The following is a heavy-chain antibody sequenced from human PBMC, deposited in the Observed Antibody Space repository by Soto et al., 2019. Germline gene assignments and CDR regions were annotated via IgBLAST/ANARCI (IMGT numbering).Heavy chain of an antibody. J-gene: IGHJ6*02. Sequence: EVQLVESGGGLVKPGGSLRLSCAASGFNFNSYTINWVRQAPGKRLEWLSSISSSGYIFSTDSVRGRFTISRDNAKNSVYLQINRLRAEDTAVYFCARDCSGGSCSPGMDVWGQGTTVTVSS. CDR1: GFNFNSYT. D-gene: IGHD2-15*01. CDR3: ARDCSGGSCSPGMDV. V-gene: IGHV3-21*01. CDR2: ISSSGYI.